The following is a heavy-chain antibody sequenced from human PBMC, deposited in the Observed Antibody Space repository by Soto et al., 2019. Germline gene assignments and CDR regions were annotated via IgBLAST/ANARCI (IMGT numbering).Heavy chain of an antibody. CDR2: IWYDGSEK. D-gene: IGHD3-10*01. V-gene: IGHV3-33*01. Sequence: QVQLVESGGGVVQPGRSLRLSCAASGFSFSSYGMHWVRQAPGKGLEWVAIIWYDGSEKYYADFVKGRFTISRDNSKNTLFLQMNNLRVEDTAVDYCARDGEYGSGSREDYWGQGTLVTVSS. CDR1: GFSFSSYG. CDR3: ARDGEYGSGSREDY. J-gene: IGHJ4*02.